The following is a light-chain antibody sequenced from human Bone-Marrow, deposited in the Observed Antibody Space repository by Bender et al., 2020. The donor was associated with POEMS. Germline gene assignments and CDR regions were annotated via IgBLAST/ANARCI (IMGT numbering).Light chain of an antibody. J-gene: IGLJ2*01. CDR2: EGN. V-gene: IGLV6-57*04. CDR1: SGSIASNF. CDR3: QSYDDDNYVV. Sequence: FKLTQPHSVSESPGKTVTISCTRSSGSIASNFVHWYHQRPGSVPTTVIYEGNLRYSGVPDRFSASIDGSSNSASLTISGVKTEDEADYYCQSYDDDNYVVFGGGTKLTVL.